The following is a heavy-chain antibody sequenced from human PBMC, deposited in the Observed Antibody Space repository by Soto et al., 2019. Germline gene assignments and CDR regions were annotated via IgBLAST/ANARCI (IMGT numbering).Heavy chain of an antibody. J-gene: IGHJ4*02. D-gene: IGHD3-3*01. Sequence: SETLSLTCTVSGGSISSGDYYWSWIRQPPGKGLEWIGYIYYSGSTYYNPSLKSRVTISVDTSKNQFSLKLSSVTAADTAVYYCARRFLEWSYYFDYWGQGTLVTVSS. V-gene: IGHV4-30-4*01. CDR1: GGSISSGDYY. CDR3: ARRFLEWSYYFDY. CDR2: IYYSGST.